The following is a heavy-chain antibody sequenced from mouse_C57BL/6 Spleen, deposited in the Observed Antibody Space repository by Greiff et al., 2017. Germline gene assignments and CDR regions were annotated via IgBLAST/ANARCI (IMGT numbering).Heavy chain of an antibody. Sequence: QVQLQQPGAELVRPGSSVKLSCKASGYTFTSYWMHWVKQRPIQGLEWIGKIDPSDSETHYNQKFKDKATLTVDKSSSTAYMQLSSLTSEDSAVYYCARTLTRTTGGYAMDYWGQGASVTAS. CDR2: IDPSDSET. D-gene: IGHD4-1*01. CDR3: ARTLTRTTGGYAMDY. J-gene: IGHJ4*01. CDR1: GYTFTSYW. V-gene: IGHV1-52*01.